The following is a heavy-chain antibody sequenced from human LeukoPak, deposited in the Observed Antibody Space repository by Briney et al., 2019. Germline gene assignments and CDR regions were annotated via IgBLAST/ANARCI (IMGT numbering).Heavy chain of an antibody. V-gene: IGHV3-7*03. D-gene: IGHD4-17*01. J-gene: IGHJ4*02. CDR3: ANEIRPNDY. Sequence: GGSLRLSCAASGFTFSSYWMTWVRQAPGKGLEWVANIKEDGSEKYYMDSVKGRFTISRDNAKNTLYLQMNSLRAEDTAVYYCANEIRPNDYWGQGTQVTVSS. CDR2: IKEDGSEK. CDR1: GFTFSSYW.